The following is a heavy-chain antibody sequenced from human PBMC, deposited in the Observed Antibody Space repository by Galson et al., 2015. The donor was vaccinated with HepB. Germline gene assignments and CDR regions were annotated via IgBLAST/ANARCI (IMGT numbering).Heavy chain of an antibody. Sequence: SVKVSCKASGYTFIRYGISWVRQAPGEGLEWMGWISPYNGYTNYAENLQGRVTMTTDTSTRTAYMDPRSLRSNDTAVYYCARGGYCSGNGCQSWGTRDYHNYGLDVWGQGTTVTVSS. CDR2: ISPYNGYT. J-gene: IGHJ6*02. CDR3: ARGGYCSGNGCQSWGTRDYHNYGLDV. D-gene: IGHD2-15*01. V-gene: IGHV1-18*01. CDR1: GYTFIRYG.